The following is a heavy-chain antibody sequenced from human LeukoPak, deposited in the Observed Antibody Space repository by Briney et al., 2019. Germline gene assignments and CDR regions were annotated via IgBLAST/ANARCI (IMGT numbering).Heavy chain of an antibody. CDR3: ARVEGGYNYY. J-gene: IGHJ4*02. Sequence: PSETLSLTCTVSGGSISSYYWSWIRQPPGKGLEWIGYIYYSGSTNYTPSLKSRVTISVDTSKNQFSLKLSSVTAADTAVYYCARVEGGYNYYWGQGTLVTVSS. CDR2: IYYSGST. D-gene: IGHD5-24*01. CDR1: GGSISSYY. V-gene: IGHV4-59*12.